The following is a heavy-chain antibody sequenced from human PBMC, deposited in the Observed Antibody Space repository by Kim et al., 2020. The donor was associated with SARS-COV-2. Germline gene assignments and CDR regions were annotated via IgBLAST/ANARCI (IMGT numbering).Heavy chain of an antibody. J-gene: IGHJ6*02. D-gene: IGHD1-26*01. V-gene: IGHV1-24*01. CDR3: ATQSGSYSYCYYGMDV. Sequence: KFQGRVTMTEDTSTDTAYMELSSLRSEDTAVYYCATQSGSYSYCYYGMDVWGQGTTVTVSS.